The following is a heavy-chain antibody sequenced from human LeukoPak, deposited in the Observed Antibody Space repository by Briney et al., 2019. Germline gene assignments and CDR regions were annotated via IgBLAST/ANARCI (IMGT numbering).Heavy chain of an antibody. CDR2: VYYDGST. D-gene: IGHD5-12*01. CDR1: GGSIISGAYY. Sequence: PSETLSLTCTVSGGSIISGAYYWSWVRQHPGKGLEWIGYVYYDGSTYYNPSLQGRVTIPVDTSKNQFALKLTSVSAADTAVYYCARATLNVDVVAPVDFWGRGTLVTVSS. V-gene: IGHV4-31*03. CDR3: ARATLNVDVVAPVDF. J-gene: IGHJ4*02.